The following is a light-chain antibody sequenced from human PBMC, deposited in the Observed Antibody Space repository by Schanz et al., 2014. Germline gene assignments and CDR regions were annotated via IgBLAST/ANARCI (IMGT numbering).Light chain of an antibody. V-gene: IGKV3-20*01. CDR1: QSVTNNH. CDR3: QQYNNWPRT. CDR2: RAS. J-gene: IGKJ1*01. Sequence: EIVLTQSPGTLSLSPGEGATLSCRASQSVTNNHLAWYQQKPGQAPRLLISRASTRATGIPDRFSGSGSGTDFTLTISRLEPEDFAVYYCQQYNNWPRTFGQGTKVEVK.